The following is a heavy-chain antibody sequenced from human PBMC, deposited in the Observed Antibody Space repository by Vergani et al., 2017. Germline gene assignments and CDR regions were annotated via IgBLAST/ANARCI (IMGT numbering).Heavy chain of an antibody. CDR3: ASSHCSSTSCYLTGYYFDY. V-gene: IGHV4-38-2*01. J-gene: IGHJ4*02. Sequence: QVQLQQWGPGLVKPSETLSLTCAVSGYSISSGYYWGWIRQPPGKGLEWIGSIYHSGSTYYNPSLKSRVTISVDKSKNQFSLKLSSVTAADTAVYYWASSHCSSTSCYLTGYYFDYWGQGTLVTVSS. CDR2: IYHSGST. CDR1: GYSISSGYY. D-gene: IGHD2-2*01.